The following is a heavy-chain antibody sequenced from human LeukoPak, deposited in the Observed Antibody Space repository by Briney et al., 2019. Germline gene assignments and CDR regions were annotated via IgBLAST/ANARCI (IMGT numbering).Heavy chain of an antibody. V-gene: IGHV1-18*01. J-gene: IGHJ4*02. D-gene: IGHD5-12*01. CDR2: ISAYNGNT. Sequence: ASVKVSCKASGYTFTSYGISWVRQAPGQGLEGMGWISAYNGNTNYAQKLQGRVTMTTDTSTSTAYMELRSLRSDDTAVYYCARDHRWGYSGYGKFDYWGQGTLVTVSS. CDR1: GYTFTSYG. CDR3: ARDHRWGYSGYGKFDY.